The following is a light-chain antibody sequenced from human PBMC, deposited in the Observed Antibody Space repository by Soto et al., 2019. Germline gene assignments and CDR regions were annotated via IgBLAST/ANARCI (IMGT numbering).Light chain of an antibody. CDR2: KAS. CDR1: QTISSW. V-gene: IGKV1-5*03. CDR3: QHYNSYSEA. Sequence: DIQMPQSPSTLSGSVGDRVTITCRARQTISSWLAWYQQKPGKAPKLLIYKASTLKSGVPSRFSGSGSGTEFTLTISSLQPDDFATYYFQHYNSYSEAFGQGTKVELK. J-gene: IGKJ1*01.